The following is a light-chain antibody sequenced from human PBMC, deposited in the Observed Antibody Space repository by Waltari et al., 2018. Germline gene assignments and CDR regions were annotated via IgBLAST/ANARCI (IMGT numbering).Light chain of an antibody. Sequence: DIQMSQSPSSLSAPVGHRVTITCQASQDSSNNLNWYQGKPGKAPELLIYDTSNLETGVPSRFSGSGSGTHFSFTISSLQPEDFATYYCQQYDDRSITYGQGTRLEIK. CDR3: QQYDDRSIT. V-gene: IGKV1-33*01. CDR2: DTS. J-gene: IGKJ5*01. CDR1: QDSSNN.